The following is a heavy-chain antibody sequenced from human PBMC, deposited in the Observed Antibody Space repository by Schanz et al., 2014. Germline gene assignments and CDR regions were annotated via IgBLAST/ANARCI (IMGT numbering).Heavy chain of an antibody. J-gene: IGHJ6*02. Sequence: EVQLVESGGGLVQPGGSLRLSCAASGFTFSSYAMTWLRQVPGKGLEWVSGIPHNDDGSYYADSVKGRFTISRDNSKNTLYLGMNSLRAEDTAVYYCAKVRNIHGWDYYGMDVWGQGTTVTVSS. CDR2: IPHNDDGS. CDR1: GFTFSSYA. V-gene: IGHV3-23*04. D-gene: IGHD6-19*01. CDR3: AKVRNIHGWDYYGMDV.